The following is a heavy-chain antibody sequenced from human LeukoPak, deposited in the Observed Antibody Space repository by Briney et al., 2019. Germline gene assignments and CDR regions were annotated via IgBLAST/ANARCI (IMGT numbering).Heavy chain of an antibody. D-gene: IGHD5-12*01. CDR2: IYWDDDK. Sequence: SGPTLVKPTQALTLTCTFSGFSLSTSGVGVGWIRQPPGKALEWLALIYWDDDKRYSPSLKSRLTITKDTSKNQVVLTMTNTDPVDTATYYCAHSGYSGYDSGYYYYGMDVWGKGTTVTVSS. V-gene: IGHV2-5*02. CDR3: AHSGYSGYDSGYYYYGMDV. J-gene: IGHJ6*04. CDR1: GFSLSTSGVG.